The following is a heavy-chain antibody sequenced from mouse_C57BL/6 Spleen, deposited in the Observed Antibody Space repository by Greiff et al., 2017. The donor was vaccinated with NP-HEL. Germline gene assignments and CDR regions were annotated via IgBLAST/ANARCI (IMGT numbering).Heavy chain of an antibody. CDR2: IWSGGST. V-gene: IGHV2-2*01. J-gene: IGHJ3*01. CDR1: GFSLTSYG. CDR3: ARPYDYDPAWFAY. D-gene: IGHD2-4*01. Sequence: SCTVSGFSLTSYGVHWVRQSPGKGLEWLGVIWSGGSTDYNAAFISRLSISKDNSKSQVFFKMNSLQADDTAIYYCARPYDYDPAWFAYWGQGTLVTVSA.